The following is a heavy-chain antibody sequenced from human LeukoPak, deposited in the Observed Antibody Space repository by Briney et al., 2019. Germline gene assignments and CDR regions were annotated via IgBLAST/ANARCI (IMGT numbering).Heavy chain of an antibody. CDR1: GFTFSSYA. J-gene: IGHJ4*02. V-gene: IGHV3-15*01. D-gene: IGHD6-19*01. Sequence: GGSLRLSCAATGFTFSSYAMSWVRQAPGKGLEWVGRIKSKTDGGTTDYAAPVKGRFTISRDDSKNTLYLQMNSLKTEDTAVYYCTTDAITQWLVVRYFDYWGQGTLVTVSS. CDR3: TTDAITQWLVVRYFDY. CDR2: IKSKTDGGTT.